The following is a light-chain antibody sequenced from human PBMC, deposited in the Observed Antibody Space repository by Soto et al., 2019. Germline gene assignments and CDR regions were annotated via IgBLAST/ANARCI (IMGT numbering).Light chain of an antibody. CDR2: AAS. CDR3: QKYNSAPEI. J-gene: IGKJ3*01. Sequence: DIQMTQSPSSLSAFVGDRVTITCRASQGISNYLAWYQQKPGKVPKLLIYAASTLQSGVPSRFIGSGSGTDFSLTISSLQTEDVATYYCQKYNSAPEIIGPGNKVDIK. V-gene: IGKV1-27*01. CDR1: QGISNY.